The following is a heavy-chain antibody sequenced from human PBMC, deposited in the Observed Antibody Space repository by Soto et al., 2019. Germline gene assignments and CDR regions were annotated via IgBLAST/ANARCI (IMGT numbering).Heavy chain of an antibody. CDR2: IFYNGIT. V-gene: IGHV4-39*02. Sequence: XATLSLTFTVSGGSISSISHSWGWIRQSPGQGLEWIGNIFYNGITYYNPSLKSRVTISADTSKNHFSLKLRSVTVADTAVYSCERLVTGTQYYFDLWGQGSLVTVSS. D-gene: IGHD1-1*01. CDR3: ERLVTGTQYYFDL. J-gene: IGHJ4*02. CDR1: GGSISSISHS.